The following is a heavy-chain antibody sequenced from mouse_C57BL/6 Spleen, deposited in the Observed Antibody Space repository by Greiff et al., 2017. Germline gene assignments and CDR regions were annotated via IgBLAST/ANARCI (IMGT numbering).Heavy chain of an antibody. CDR3: ARRGDYYSPFYWYFEV. J-gene: IGHJ1*03. D-gene: IGHD1-1*01. CDR1: GYTFTGYW. Sequence: VKLLESGAELMKPGASVKLSCKATGYTFTGYWIEWVKQRPGHGLEWIGEILPGSGSTNYNEKFKGKATFTADTSSNTAYMQRSGLTTEDSAIYYCARRGDYYSPFYWYFEVWGTGTTVTVSA. V-gene: IGHV1-9*01. CDR2: ILPGSGST.